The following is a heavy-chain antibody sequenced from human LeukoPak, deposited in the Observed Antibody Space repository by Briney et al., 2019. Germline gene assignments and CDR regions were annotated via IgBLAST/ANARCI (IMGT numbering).Heavy chain of an antibody. CDR3: ARGQVGITISGDRKYYFDS. V-gene: IGHV1-8*01. Sequence: ASVKVSCKASGYTFTSYEINWVRQATGQKLEWMGWMNPHRGNTGYAQKFQGRVTMTRNMSISTAYMELSSLRSEDTAVYYCARGQVGITISGDRKYYFDSWGQGTLVIVSS. J-gene: IGHJ4*02. CDR2: MNPHRGNT. CDR1: GYTFTSYE. D-gene: IGHD3-3*01.